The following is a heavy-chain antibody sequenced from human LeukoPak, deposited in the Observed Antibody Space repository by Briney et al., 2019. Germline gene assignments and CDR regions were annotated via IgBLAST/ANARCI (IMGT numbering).Heavy chain of an antibody. D-gene: IGHD5-12*01. CDR3: AKEGRWLQSDYFDY. J-gene: IGHJ4*02. Sequence: GGSLRLSCAASGFTVSSNYMSWVRQAPGKGLEWVSVIYSGGSTYYADSVKGRFTISRDNSKNTLYLQMNSLRAEDTAVYYCAKEGRWLQSDYFDYWGQGTLVTVSS. CDR2: IYSGGST. V-gene: IGHV3-53*01. CDR1: GFTVSSNY.